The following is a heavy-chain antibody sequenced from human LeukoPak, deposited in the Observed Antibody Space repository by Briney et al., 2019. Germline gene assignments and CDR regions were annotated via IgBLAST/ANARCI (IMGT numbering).Heavy chain of an antibody. CDR3: ARRGYSYGVNY. CDR1: GFTFSSYE. CDR2: ISSSSSYI. V-gene: IGHV3-21*01. D-gene: IGHD5-18*01. J-gene: IGHJ4*02. Sequence: PGGSLRLSCAASGFTFSSYEMNWVRQAPGKGLEWVSSISSSSSYIYYADSVKGRFTISRDNAKNSLYLQMNSLRAEDTAVYYCARRGYSYGVNYWGQGTLVTVSS.